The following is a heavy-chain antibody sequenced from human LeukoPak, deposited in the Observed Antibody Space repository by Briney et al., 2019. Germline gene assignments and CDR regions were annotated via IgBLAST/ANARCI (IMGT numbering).Heavy chain of an antibody. CDR3: ARVRRIVGATLDY. D-gene: IGHD1-26*01. V-gene: IGHV4-59*01. Sequence: PSETLSLTCTVSGGSISSYYWSWIRQPPGKGLEWIGYIYYSGSTNYNPSLKSRVTISVDTPKNQFSLKLSSVTAADTAVYYCARVRRIVGATLDYWGQGTLVTVSS. J-gene: IGHJ4*02. CDR1: GGSISSYY. CDR2: IYYSGST.